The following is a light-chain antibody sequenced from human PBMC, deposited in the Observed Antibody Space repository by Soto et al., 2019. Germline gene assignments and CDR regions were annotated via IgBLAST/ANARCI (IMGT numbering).Light chain of an antibody. CDR1: QSVRSER. Sequence: EVVLTQSPDTLSLSPGERATLSCRASQSVRSERLAWYQQKRGQAPTLLIFDASSRASGTPERFSGSGSGTEFTPTISRLEPADFAVYYCKEYDRATPINFGLRTRLEIK. J-gene: IGKJ5*01. CDR2: DAS. CDR3: KEYDRATPIN. V-gene: IGKV3-20*01.